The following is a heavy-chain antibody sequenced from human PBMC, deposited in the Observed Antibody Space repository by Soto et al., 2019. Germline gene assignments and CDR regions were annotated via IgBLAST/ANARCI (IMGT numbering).Heavy chain of an antibody. CDR2: INPNSGGT. CDR3: ARANPAWQKLDLDY. CDR1: GYTFTGYY. D-gene: IGHD6-13*01. J-gene: IGHJ4*02. V-gene: IGHV1-2*04. Sequence: GASVKVSCKASGYTFTGYYMHWVRQAPGQGLEWMGWINPNSGGTNYAQKFQGWVTMTRDTSISTAYMELSRLRSDDTAVYYCARANPAWQKLDLDYWGQGTLVTVSS.